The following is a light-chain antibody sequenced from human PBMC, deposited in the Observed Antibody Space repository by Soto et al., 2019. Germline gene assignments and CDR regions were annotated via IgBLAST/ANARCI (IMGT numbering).Light chain of an antibody. Sequence: PGERATLSCRASQSVSSSYLAWYQQKPGQAPRLLIYGASSLDRGVPSRFSGSGSGTDFTLTISSLQPEDFATYYCQQSYRTPRTFGQGTKVDIK. CDR1: QSVSSSY. CDR2: GAS. V-gene: IGKV3-20*02. J-gene: IGKJ1*01. CDR3: QQSYRTPRT.